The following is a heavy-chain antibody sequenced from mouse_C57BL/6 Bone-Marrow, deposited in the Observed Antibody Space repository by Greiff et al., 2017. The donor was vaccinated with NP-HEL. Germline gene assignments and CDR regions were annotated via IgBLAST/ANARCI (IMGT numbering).Heavy chain of an antibody. CDR2: IYPGSGST. D-gene: IGHD2-3*01. V-gene: IGHV1-55*01. CDR3: ARVGYYVCAMDY. J-gene: IGHJ4*01. CDR1: GYTFTSYW. Sequence: QVQLQQPGAELVKPGASVKMSCKASGYTFTSYWITWVKQRPGQGLEWIGDIYPGSGSTNYNEKFKSKATLTVDTSSSTAYMQLSSLTSEDSAVYYCARVGYYVCAMDYWGQGTSVTVSS.